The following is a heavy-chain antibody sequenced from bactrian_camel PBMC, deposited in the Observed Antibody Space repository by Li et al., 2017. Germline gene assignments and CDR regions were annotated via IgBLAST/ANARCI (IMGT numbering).Heavy chain of an antibody. CDR2: LSGTAI. V-gene: IGHV3S53*01. Sequence: HVQLVESGGGLVQPGGSLRLSCAASGGSPYCMAWFRQVPGKEREGVAALSGTAISYDDSVKGRFTLSKDNAKNILYLQMNRLKAEDTAMYYCAADLSCTWHLIGYWGQGTQVTVS. J-gene: IGHJ6*01. CDR1: GGSPYC. CDR3: AADLSCTWHLIGY. D-gene: IGHD7*01.